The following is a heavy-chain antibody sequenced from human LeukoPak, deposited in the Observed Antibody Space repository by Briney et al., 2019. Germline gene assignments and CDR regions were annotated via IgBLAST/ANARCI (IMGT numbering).Heavy chain of an antibody. V-gene: IGHV3-33*06. CDR3: AKDLNSGSGSPDAFDI. J-gene: IGHJ3*02. CDR1: GFTSSSYG. D-gene: IGHD3-10*01. CDR2: IWYDGSNK. Sequence: QAGGSLRLSCAASGFTSSSYGMPWVRQAPGKGLEWVAVIWYDGSNKYYADSVKGRFTISRDNSKNKLYLQMNSLRAEDTAVYYCAKDLNSGSGSPDAFDIWGQGTMVTVSS.